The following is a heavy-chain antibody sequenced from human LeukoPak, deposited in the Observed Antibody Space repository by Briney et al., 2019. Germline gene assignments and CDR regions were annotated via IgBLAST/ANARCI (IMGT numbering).Heavy chain of an antibody. D-gene: IGHD2/OR15-2a*01. CDR3: ARKEYSNSKFDY. J-gene: IGHJ4*02. V-gene: IGHV4-38-2*02. CDR1: GYSISNNYY. Sequence: SETLSLTCTVSGYSISNNYYWGWIRQPAGKGLEWIGRIHTTGSTYYNPSLKSRVTISADTSKNQISLSLSSVTAADTAVYYCARKEYSNSKFDYWGQGTLVTVSS. CDR2: IHTTGST.